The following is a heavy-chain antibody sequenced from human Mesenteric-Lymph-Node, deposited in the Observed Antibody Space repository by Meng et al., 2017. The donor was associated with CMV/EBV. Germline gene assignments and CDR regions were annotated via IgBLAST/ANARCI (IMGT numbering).Heavy chain of an antibody. CDR3: AKREASTVFGVAFDY. J-gene: IGHJ4*02. D-gene: IGHD3-3*01. CDR1: GFTFDDYA. CDR2: ISWNSGSI. Sequence: SLKISCAASGFTFDDYAMHWVRQAPGKGLEWVSGISWNSGSIGYADSVKGRFTISRDDSKNTLYMQMNSLRAEDTAVYYCAKREASTVFGVAFDYWGQGTLVTVSS. V-gene: IGHV3-9*01.